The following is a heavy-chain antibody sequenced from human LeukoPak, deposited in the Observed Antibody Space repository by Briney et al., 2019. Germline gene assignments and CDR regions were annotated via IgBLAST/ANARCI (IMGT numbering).Heavy chain of an antibody. V-gene: IGHV4-34*01. CDR2: INHSGST. CDR3: ARADMVRGVGVFDY. J-gene: IGHJ4*02. D-gene: IGHD3-10*01. CDR1: GGSFSGYY. Sequence: SETLSLTCAVYGGSFSGYYWSWIRQPPGKGLEWIGEINHSGSTYYNPSLKSRVTISVDRSKNQFSLKLSSVTAADTAVYYCARADMVRGVGVFDYWGQGTLVTVSS.